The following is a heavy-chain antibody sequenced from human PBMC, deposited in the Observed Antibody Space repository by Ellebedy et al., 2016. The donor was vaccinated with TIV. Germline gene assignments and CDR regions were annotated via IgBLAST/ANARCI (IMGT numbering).Heavy chain of an antibody. Sequence: SETLSLTCTVSGGSISSYYWSWIRQPPGKGLEWIGEINHSGSTNYNPSLKSRVTISVDTSKNQFSLKLSSVTAADTAVYYCARGRRGSYAFDIWGQGTMVTVSS. J-gene: IGHJ3*02. CDR1: GGSISSYY. CDR3: ARGRRGSYAFDI. V-gene: IGHV4-34*01. CDR2: INHSGST. D-gene: IGHD6-13*01.